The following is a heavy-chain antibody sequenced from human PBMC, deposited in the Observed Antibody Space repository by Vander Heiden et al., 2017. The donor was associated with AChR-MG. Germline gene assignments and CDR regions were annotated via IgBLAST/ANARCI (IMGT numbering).Heavy chain of an antibody. J-gene: IGHJ4*02. D-gene: IGHD6-19*01. CDR3: AKDGAVAGTFDY. CDR2: ISYDGSNK. Sequence: QVQLVESGGGVVQPGRVLRLSCAASGFTFSSYGMHWVRQAPGKGLEWVAVISYDGSNKYYADSVKGRFTISRDNSKNTLYLQMNSLRAEDTAVYYCAKDGAVAGTFDYWGQGTLVTVSS. CDR1: GFTFSSYG. V-gene: IGHV3-30*18.